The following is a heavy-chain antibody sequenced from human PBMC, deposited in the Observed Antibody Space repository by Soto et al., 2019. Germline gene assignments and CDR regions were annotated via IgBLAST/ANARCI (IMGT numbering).Heavy chain of an antibody. CDR2: IWYDGGSE. Sequence: QVQLVESGGGVVQPGRSLRLSCAASGFTFSAYGMHWVLQAPGEGLEWVAVIWYDGGSEYYADSVEGRFTVSRDNAKNTVYLHMDTLRGDDTAVYYCARAHGPSLGSCLDLWGQGTLVTVSA. CDR1: GFTFSAYG. D-gene: IGHD2-2*01. V-gene: IGHV3-33*01. J-gene: IGHJ5*02. CDR3: ARAHGPSLGSCLDL.